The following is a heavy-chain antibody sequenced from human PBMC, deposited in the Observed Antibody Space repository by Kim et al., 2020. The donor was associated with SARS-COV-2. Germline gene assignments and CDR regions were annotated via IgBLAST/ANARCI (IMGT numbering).Heavy chain of an antibody. D-gene: IGHD3-22*01. CDR3: ARWWRSYYDSSGPPGAFDI. CDR2: IIPIFGTA. CDR1: GGTFSSYA. J-gene: IGHJ3*02. V-gene: IGHV1-69*13. Sequence: SVKVSCKASGGTFSSYAISWVRQAPGQGLEWMGGIIPIFGTANYAQKFQGRVTITADESTSTAYMELSSLRSEDTAVYYCARWWRSYYDSSGPPGAFDIWGQGTMVTVSS.